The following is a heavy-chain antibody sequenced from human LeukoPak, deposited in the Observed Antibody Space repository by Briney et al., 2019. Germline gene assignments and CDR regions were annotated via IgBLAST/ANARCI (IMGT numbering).Heavy chain of an antibody. CDR1: GGSVSSDNSY. CDR2: IYADGSS. V-gene: IGHV4-61*02. J-gene: IGHJ4*02. D-gene: IGHD3-22*01. Sequence: SETLSLTCTVSGGSVSSDNSYWNWIRQPAGKGLEWIGRIYADGSSTYNPSLKSRVTISVDSSKNQFSLRLSSMTAADTAAYYCARGYYYHRWGQGTLVTVSS. CDR3: ARGYYYHR.